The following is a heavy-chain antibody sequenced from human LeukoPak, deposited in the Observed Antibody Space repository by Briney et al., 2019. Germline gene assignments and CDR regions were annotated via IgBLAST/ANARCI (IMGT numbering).Heavy chain of an antibody. CDR2: IYYSGST. Sequence: SETLSLTCTVSGGSISSSSYYWGWIRQPPGKGLEWIGSIYYSGSTYYNPSLKSRVTISVDTSKNQFSLKLSSVTAADTAVYYCARIGGITMVRGVTSWFDPWGQGTLVTVSS. J-gene: IGHJ5*02. CDR3: ARIGGITMVRGVTSWFDP. D-gene: IGHD3-10*01. CDR1: GGSISSSSYY. V-gene: IGHV4-39*01.